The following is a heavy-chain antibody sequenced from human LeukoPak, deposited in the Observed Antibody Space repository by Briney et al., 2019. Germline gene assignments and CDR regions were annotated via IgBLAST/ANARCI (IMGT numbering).Heavy chain of an antibody. Sequence: PGGSLRLSCAASGFTFSSYGMHWVRQAPGKGLEWVAVISYDGSNKYYADSVKGRFTISRDNSKNTLYLQMNSLRAEDTAVYYCAKLPGYYDSSGDYWGQGTLVTVSS. CDR1: GFTFSSYG. CDR3: AKLPGYYDSSGDY. J-gene: IGHJ4*02. V-gene: IGHV3-30*18. D-gene: IGHD3-22*01. CDR2: ISYDGSNK.